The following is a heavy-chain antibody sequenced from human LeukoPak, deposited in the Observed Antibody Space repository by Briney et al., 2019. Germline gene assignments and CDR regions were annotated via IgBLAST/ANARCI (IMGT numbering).Heavy chain of an antibody. CDR2: ISWSSGSI. Sequence: GRSLRLSCAASGFTFDDYAMHWVRQAPGKGLEWVSGISWSSGSIGYADSVKGRFTISRDNAKNSLYLRMNSLRAEDTALYYCAKGSYGDKYFDYWGQGTLVTVSS. CDR3: AKGSYGDKYFDY. V-gene: IGHV3-9*01. J-gene: IGHJ4*02. D-gene: IGHD4-17*01. CDR1: GFTFDDYA.